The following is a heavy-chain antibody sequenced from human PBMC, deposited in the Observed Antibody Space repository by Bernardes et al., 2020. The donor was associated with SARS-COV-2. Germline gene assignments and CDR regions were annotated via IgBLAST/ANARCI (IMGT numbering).Heavy chain of an antibody. CDR1: GFPPSTSGVP. CDR2: FYPDDDK. J-gene: IGHJ5*02. V-gene: IGHV2-5*02. D-gene: IGHD6-13*01. Sequence: PTLVKPTQTLTLTCTFSGFPPSTSGVPLGWIRQPPGKPLDCLAPFYPDDDKRYSPTLKSRLTVTKDTSKNQVVLTLTNVDPLDTATYYCAHRRPSTWEGDWFDPWGQGTLVTVSS. CDR3: AHRRPSTWEGDWFDP.